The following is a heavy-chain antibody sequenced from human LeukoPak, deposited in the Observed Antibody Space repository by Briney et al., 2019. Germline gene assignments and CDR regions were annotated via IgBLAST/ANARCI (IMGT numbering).Heavy chain of an antibody. D-gene: IGHD5-12*01. CDR3: AREGVVATINQPFDY. J-gene: IGHJ4*02. V-gene: IGHV1-2*02. CDR2: INPNSGGT. Sequence: ASVKVSCKASGYTFTGYYMHWVRQAPGQGLEWMGWINPNSGGTNYAQKLQGRVTMTTDTSTSTAYMELRSLRSDDTAVYYCAREGVVATINQPFDYWGQGTLVTVSS. CDR1: GYTFTGYY.